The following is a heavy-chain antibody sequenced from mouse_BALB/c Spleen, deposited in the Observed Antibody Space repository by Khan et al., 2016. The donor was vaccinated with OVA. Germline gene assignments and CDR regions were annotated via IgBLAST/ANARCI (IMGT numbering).Heavy chain of an antibody. J-gene: IGHJ3*01. D-gene: IGHD1-1*01. CDR1: GYTFTNYW. V-gene: IGHV1-7*01. CDR2: INPTTVYT. Sequence: VQLQQSGAELAKPGASVKMSCKTSGYTFTNYWMHWVKQRPGQGLEWIGYINPTTVYTEFTQKFNDKATLTADKSSSTDYMQLNSLTSEDSAVYYCVNHGSSAAWFTYWGQGTLVTVSA. CDR3: VNHGSSAAWFTY.